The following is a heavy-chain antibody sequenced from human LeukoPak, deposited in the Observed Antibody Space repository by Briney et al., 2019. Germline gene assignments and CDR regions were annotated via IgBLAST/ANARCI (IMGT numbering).Heavy chain of an antibody. CDR2: INHSGST. J-gene: IGHJ5*02. CDR3: ARTRRITMVRGVPTLANWFDP. D-gene: IGHD3-10*01. V-gene: IGHV4-34*01. CDR1: GGSFSGYC. Sequence: SETLSLTCAVYGGSFSGYCWSWIRQPPGKGLEWIGEINHSGSTNYNPSLKSRVTISVDTSKNQFSLKLSSVTAADTAVYYCARTRRITMVRGVPTLANWFDPWGQGTLVTVSS.